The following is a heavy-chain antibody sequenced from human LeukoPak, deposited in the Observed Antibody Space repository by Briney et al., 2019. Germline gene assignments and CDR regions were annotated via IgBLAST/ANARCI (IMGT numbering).Heavy chain of an antibody. CDR2: SYYSGST. V-gene: IGHV4-31*03. Sequence: PSETLSLTCTVSGGSISSGGYYWSWIRQHPGKGLEWIGYSYYSGSTYYNPSLKSRVTISVDTSKNQFSLKLSSVTAADTAVYYCARARYYYDSSADGWFDPWGQGTLVSVSS. D-gene: IGHD3-22*01. CDR1: GGSISSGGYY. J-gene: IGHJ5*02. CDR3: ARARYYYDSSADGWFDP.